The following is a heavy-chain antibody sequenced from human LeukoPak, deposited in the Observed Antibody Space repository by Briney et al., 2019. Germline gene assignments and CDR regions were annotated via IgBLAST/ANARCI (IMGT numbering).Heavy chain of an antibody. CDR2: INHSGST. J-gene: IGHJ5*02. CDR1: GGSFSGYY. D-gene: IGHD6-25*01. Sequence: SETLSLTCAVYGGSFSGYYWSWIRQPPGKGLEWIGEINHSGSTNYNPSLKSRVTISVDTSKNQFSLKLSSVTAADTAVYYCAKSRLGSNWFDPWGQGTLVTVSS. CDR3: AKSRLGSNWFDP. V-gene: IGHV4-34*01.